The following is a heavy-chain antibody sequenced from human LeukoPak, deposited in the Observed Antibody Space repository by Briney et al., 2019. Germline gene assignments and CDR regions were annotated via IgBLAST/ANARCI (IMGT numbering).Heavy chain of an antibody. CDR3: ARAIYAIGGYFDY. J-gene: IGHJ4*02. Sequence: PGGSLRLSCAASGFTFSSYGMHWVRQAPGKGLEWVAVIWYDGSNKYYADSVKGRFTISRDNSKNTLYLQMNSLRAEDTAVYYCARAIYAIGGYFDYWGQGTLVTVSS. V-gene: IGHV3-33*01. CDR2: IWYDGSNK. D-gene: IGHD3-16*01. CDR1: GFTFSSYG.